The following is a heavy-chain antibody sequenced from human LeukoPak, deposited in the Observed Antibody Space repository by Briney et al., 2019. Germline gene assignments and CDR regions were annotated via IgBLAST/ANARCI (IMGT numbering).Heavy chain of an antibody. CDR1: GFSFSDYD. CDR3: ASTTYYYDSTQGDY. Sequence: GGSLRLSCAASGFSFSDYDMHWVRQAPGKGLEWVTFIRYDGTNTYADSVKGRFTISRDNAKNSLYLQMNSLRAEDTAVYYCASTTYYYDSTQGDYWGQGTLVTVSS. V-gene: IGHV3-30*02. D-gene: IGHD3-22*01. J-gene: IGHJ4*02. CDR2: IRYDGTNT.